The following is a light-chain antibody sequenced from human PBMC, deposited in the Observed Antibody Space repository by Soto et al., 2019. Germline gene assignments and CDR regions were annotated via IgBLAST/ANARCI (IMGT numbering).Light chain of an antibody. Sequence: QSALTQPPSASGSPGQSGAISCTGSSSDVGGYNDVSWYQQHPGKAPKLMIYEVTKRPSGVPDRFSGSKSGNTDSLTVSGLQADDEADYYCSSRAGSNNQGVLFGGGTKVTVL. CDR2: EVT. CDR3: SSRAGSNNQGVL. J-gene: IGLJ2*01. V-gene: IGLV2-8*01. CDR1: SSDVGGYND.